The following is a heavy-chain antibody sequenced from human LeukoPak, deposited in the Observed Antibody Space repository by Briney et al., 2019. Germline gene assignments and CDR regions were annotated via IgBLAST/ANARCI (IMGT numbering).Heavy chain of an antibody. CDR1: GASISSSSYY. V-gene: IGHV4-39*07. D-gene: IGHD3-10*01. J-gene: IGHJ6*02. CDR2: IHYSGST. CDR3: ARELWFGEYGRDYYYYGMDV. Sequence: SETLSLTCTVSGASISSSSYYWGWIRQPPGKGPEWIGSIHYSGSTNYNPSLKSRVTISVDTSKNQFSLKLSSVTAADTAVYYCARELWFGEYGRDYYYYGMDVWGQGTTVTVSS.